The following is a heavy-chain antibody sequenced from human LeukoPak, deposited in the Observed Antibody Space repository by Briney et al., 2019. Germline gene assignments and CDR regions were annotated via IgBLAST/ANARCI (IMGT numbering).Heavy chain of an antibody. Sequence: PGGSLRLSCAASGFTVSSNYMSWVRQAPGKGLEWVSVIYSGGNTYYTDSVRGRFTISRDNSKNTLYLQMNSLRADDTAVYYCAKDHYYDSSGFLQVFDYWGQGTLVTVSS. CDR3: AKDHYYDSSGFLQVFDY. CDR2: IYSGGNT. CDR1: GFTVSSNY. D-gene: IGHD3-22*01. V-gene: IGHV3-53*01. J-gene: IGHJ4*02.